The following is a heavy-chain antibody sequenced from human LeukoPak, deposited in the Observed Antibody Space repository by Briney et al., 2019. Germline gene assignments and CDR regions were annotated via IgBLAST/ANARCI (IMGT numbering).Heavy chain of an antibody. Sequence: GASVKVSCKASGYTFTSYDINWVRQATGQGLEWMGWMNPNSGNTGYAQKFQGRVTMTRNTSISTAYMELSSLRSEDTAVYYCARCRATIEGSWFDPWGQGTLVTVSS. D-gene: IGHD5-24*01. V-gene: IGHV1-8*01. CDR2: MNPNSGNT. CDR1: GYTFTSYD. J-gene: IGHJ5*02. CDR3: ARCRATIEGSWFDP.